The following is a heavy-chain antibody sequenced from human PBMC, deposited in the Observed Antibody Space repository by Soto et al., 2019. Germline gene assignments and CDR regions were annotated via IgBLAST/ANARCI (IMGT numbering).Heavy chain of an antibody. Sequence: GGSLRLSCAASGFTFNSYEMNWVRQAPGKGLEWVSYISSSGSTIYYADSVKGRFTISRDNAKNSLYLQMNSLRAEDTAVYYCARELYYDFWSGSTWDYYYGMDVWGQGTTVTVSS. CDR2: ISSSGSTI. CDR3: ARELYYDFWSGSTWDYYYGMDV. D-gene: IGHD3-3*01. CDR1: GFTFNSYE. J-gene: IGHJ6*02. V-gene: IGHV3-48*03.